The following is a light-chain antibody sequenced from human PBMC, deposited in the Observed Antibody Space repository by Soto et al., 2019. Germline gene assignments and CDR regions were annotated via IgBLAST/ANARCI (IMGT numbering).Light chain of an antibody. CDR2: GAS. CDR3: QHYNDWPPTWT. Sequence: ELVMTQSPATLSVSPGERATLSCRASQSISTKLAWYQQKPGQAPRVLIYGASTRATGIPARFSGSGSGTVFTLTISSLQSEDFAVYHCQHYNDWPPTWTFGQGTKV. J-gene: IGKJ1*01. V-gene: IGKV3-15*01. CDR1: QSISTK.